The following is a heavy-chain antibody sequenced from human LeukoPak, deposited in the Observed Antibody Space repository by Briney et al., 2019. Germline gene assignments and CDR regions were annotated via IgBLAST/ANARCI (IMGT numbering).Heavy chain of an antibody. CDR2: IFYSGGT. J-gene: IGHJ3*02. CDR1: GGSISSYY. V-gene: IGHV4-59*04. Sequence: SETLSLTCTVSGGSISSYYWSWIRQTPGKGLEWIGNIFYSGGTYYSPSLTSRVTISLDTSRNQFSLKLNSVTAADTAVYYCVKSNGYGLVDIWGQGTMVTVSS. D-gene: IGHD3-10*01. CDR3: VKSNGYGLVDI.